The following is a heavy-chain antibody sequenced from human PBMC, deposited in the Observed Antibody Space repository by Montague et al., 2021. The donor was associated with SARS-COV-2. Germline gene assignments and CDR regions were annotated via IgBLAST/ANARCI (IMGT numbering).Heavy chain of an antibody. Sequence: SLRLSCAASGFTFSSYAMHWVRQAPGKGLEWVAVISYDGSNKYYADSVKGRFTISRDNSKNTLYLQMNSLRAEDTAVYYCARDVLLSSGYNTFFDYWGQGTLVTVSS. CDR1: GFTFSSYA. V-gene: IGHV3-30*04. D-gene: IGHD5-12*01. CDR2: ISYDGSNK. CDR3: ARDVLLSSGYNTFFDY. J-gene: IGHJ4*02.